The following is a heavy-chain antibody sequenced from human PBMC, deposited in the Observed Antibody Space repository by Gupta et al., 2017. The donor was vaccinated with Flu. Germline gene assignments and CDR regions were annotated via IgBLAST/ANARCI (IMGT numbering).Heavy chain of an antibody. D-gene: IGHD2-15*01. V-gene: IGHV1-69*01. J-gene: IGHJ4*02. CDR2: IIPVFGPT. Sequence: VRQAPGQGLEWMGGIIPVFGPTNSAQKFQGRVTITANESTSTAYMELSSRRSEDTAVYYCARKGGGHCSGGTCYSFDYWGQGTLVTVSS. CDR3: ARKGGGHCSGGTCYSFDY.